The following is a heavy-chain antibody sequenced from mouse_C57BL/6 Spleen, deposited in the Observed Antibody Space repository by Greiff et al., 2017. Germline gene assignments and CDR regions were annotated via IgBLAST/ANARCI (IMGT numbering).Heavy chain of an antibody. D-gene: IGHD1-1*01. CDR3: ARRDYGSPFAY. V-gene: IGHV5-6*01. J-gene: IGHJ3*01. Sequence: DVQLVESGGDLVKPGGSLKLSCAASGFTFSSYGMSWVRQTPDKRLEWVATISSGGSYTYYPDSVKGRVTISRDNAKNTLYLQMSSLKSEDTAMYYCARRDYGSPFAYWGQGTLVTVSA. CDR1: GFTFSSYG. CDR2: ISSGGSYT.